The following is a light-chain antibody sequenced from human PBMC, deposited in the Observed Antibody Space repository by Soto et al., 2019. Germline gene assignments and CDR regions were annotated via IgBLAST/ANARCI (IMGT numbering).Light chain of an antibody. J-gene: IGKJ1*01. CDR2: GAS. V-gene: IGKV3-20*01. CDR3: QHYARPVGT. Sequence: EIVLPQSPGTLPLSPGERATVSCRASQSASSSYFAWYQQKPGQAPRLLISGASNRAAGIPDRFSGSGSGTDLSLTMSRLEPGDFAVYYCQHYARPVGTCGQGTRVEIK. CDR1: QSASSSY.